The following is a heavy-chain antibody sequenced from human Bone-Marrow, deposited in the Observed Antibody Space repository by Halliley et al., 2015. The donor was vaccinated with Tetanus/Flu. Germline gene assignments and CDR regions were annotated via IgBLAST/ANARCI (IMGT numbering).Heavy chain of an antibody. CDR2: VIPLFGAA. CDR3: ARHSAYTGSSYYFDS. V-gene: IGHV1-69*12. CDR1: GGTFSSYS. Sequence: VQLVQSGAEVKKPGSSVKVSCKASGGTFSSYSIIWVRQAPGQGLEWMGGVIPLFGAAKYAQKFQGRVTISADEPTSTAYMELSSLRSEDTAVYYCARHSAYTGSSYYFDSWGQGTLVTVTS. J-gene: IGHJ4*02. D-gene: IGHD1-26*01.